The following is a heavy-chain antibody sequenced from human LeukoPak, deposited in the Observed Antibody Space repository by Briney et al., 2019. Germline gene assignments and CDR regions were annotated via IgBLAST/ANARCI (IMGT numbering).Heavy chain of an antibody. D-gene: IGHD1-26*01. V-gene: IGHV3-53*01. J-gene: IGHJ6*02. CDR2: IYSGGST. Sequence: PGGSLRLSCAASGFTVSSNYMSWVRQAPGKGLEWVSVIYSGGSTYYADSVKGRFTISRDNSKNTLYLQMNSLRAEDTAVYYCASRSGSYPLCMDVWGQGTTVTVSS. CDR3: ASRSGSYPLCMDV. CDR1: GFTVSSNY.